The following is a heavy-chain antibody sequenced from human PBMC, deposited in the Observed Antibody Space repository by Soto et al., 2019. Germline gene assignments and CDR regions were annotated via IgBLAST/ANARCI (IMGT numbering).Heavy chain of an antibody. CDR1: GFTFSSYA. V-gene: IGHV3-23*01. CDR3: SRIFGVVSTGPWGVIVIPQAPENPMDV. J-gene: IGHJ6*03. D-gene: IGHD3-16*02. Sequence: PGGSLRLSCASSGFTFSSYAMSWVRQAPGKGREWVSAISGSGGSTYYADSVKGRFTISRDNSKSTLYLKMNSLRAEDTAVYYCSRIFGVVSTGPWGVIVIPQAPENPMDVWGKGTTVTFSS. CDR2: ISGSGGST.